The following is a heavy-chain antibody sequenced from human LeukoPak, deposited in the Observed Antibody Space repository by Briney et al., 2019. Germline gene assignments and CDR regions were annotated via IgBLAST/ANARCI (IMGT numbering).Heavy chain of an antibody. V-gene: IGHV3-53*01. CDR2: IYSGGRT. CDR1: GFTVSSNY. D-gene: IGHD3-22*01. CDR3: ARDGGYLDAFDI. Sequence: GGSLRLSCAASGFTVSSNYMSWVRPAPGKGLEWVSVIYSGGRTYYADSVKGRFTISRDNSKNTLYLQMNSLRAEDPAVYYCARDGGYLDAFDIWGRGTMVTVSS. J-gene: IGHJ3*02.